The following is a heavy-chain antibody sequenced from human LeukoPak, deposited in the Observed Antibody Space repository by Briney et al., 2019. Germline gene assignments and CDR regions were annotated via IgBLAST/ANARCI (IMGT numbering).Heavy chain of an antibody. Sequence: PGGSLRLSCAASGFTFSSYSMNWVRQAPGKGLEWISYISSSSTTIYYADSVKGRFTISRDNAKNSLFLQMNSLRAEDTVVYYCARLHSGSYYGDAFDMWGQGTMVTVSS. CDR2: ISSSSTTI. D-gene: IGHD3-10*01. J-gene: IGHJ3*02. CDR1: GFTFSSYS. CDR3: ARLHSGSYYGDAFDM. V-gene: IGHV3-48*04.